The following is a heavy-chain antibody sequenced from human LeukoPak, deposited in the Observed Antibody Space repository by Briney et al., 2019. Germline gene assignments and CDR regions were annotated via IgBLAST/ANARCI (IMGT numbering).Heavy chain of an antibody. D-gene: IGHD3-9*01. CDR2: IYYSGST. CDR3: ARGLRYFDWLSAYYFDY. J-gene: IGHJ4*02. V-gene: IGHV4-39*01. Sequence: PSETLSLTCTVSGGSISSSSYYWGWIRQPPGKGLEWIGSIYYSGSTYYNPSLKSRVTISVDTSKNQFSLKLSSVTAADTAVYYCARGLRYFDWLSAYYFDYSRQGTLVTVSS. CDR1: GGSISSSSYY.